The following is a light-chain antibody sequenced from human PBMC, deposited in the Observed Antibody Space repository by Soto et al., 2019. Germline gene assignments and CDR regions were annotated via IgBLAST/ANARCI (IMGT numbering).Light chain of an antibody. Sequence: DIQMTQSPSSLSASVGDRVTITCRASQGILDYVAWFQQKPGKAPRLLIFAASTLHSGVPSRFSGSGAGTXXXXXXXXXXXXDAATYYCQKYNTAPQTFGQGTTVEIK. CDR2: AAS. J-gene: IGKJ1*01. CDR3: QKYNTAPQT. CDR1: QGILDY. V-gene: IGKV1-27*01.